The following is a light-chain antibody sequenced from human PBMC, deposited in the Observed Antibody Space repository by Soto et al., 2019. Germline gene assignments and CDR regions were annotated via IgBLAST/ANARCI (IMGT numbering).Light chain of an antibody. CDR1: SSDVGGYDY. CDR2: DVS. V-gene: IGLV2-14*01. J-gene: IGLJ1*01. Sequence: QSVLTQPASVSGSPGQSITISCTGTSSDVGGYDYVSWYQQHPGKAPKLMIYDVSNRLSGVSNRFSGSKSGNTATLTISGLQAEDEADYYCGSYTSSSTYVFGTGTKVTVL. CDR3: GSYTSSSTYV.